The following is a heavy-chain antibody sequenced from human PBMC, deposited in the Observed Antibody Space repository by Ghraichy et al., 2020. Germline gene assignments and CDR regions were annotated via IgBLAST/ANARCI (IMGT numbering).Heavy chain of an antibody. CDR2: ISYDGSNK. Sequence: GGSLRLSCAASGFTFSSYAMHWVRQAPGKGLEWVAVISYDGSNKYYADSVKGRFTISRDNSKNTLYLQMNSLRAEDTAVYYCARDPVDYDFWSGYYTYFDYWGQGTLVTVSS. J-gene: IGHJ4*02. D-gene: IGHD3-3*01. V-gene: IGHV3-30*04. CDR3: ARDPVDYDFWSGYYTYFDY. CDR1: GFTFSSYA.